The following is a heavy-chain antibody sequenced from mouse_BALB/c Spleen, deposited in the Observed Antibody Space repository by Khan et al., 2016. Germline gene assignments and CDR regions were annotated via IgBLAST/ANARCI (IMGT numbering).Heavy chain of an antibody. Sequence: QVRLQQSGSELARPGVSEQMHCKASRHTLTRHTLPSAKPRPGQGLVWIGYINPSSGYTNYNQKFKDKVTLTADNSFSTAYIQLSSLTSEDSAVYCCGSNRDHLDRWGQGS. CDR1: RHTLTRHT. V-gene: IGHV1-4*01. CDR2: INPSSGYT. D-gene: IGHD6-1*01. J-gene: IGHJ2*03. CDR3: GSNRDHLDR.